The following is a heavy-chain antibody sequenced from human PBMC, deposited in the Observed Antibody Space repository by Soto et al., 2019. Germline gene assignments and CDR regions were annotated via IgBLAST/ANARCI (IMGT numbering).Heavy chain of an antibody. J-gene: IGHJ3*02. CDR1: GFTFSSYG. Sequence: QVQLVESGGGVVQPGRSLRLSCAASGFTFSSYGMHWVRQAPGKGLEWVAVIWYDGSNKYYADSVKGRFTISRDNSKNTLDLQMNSLRAEDTAVYYCAREYSNYVSGGAFDIWGQGTMVTVSS. CDR2: IWYDGSNK. CDR3: AREYSNYVSGGAFDI. D-gene: IGHD4-4*01. V-gene: IGHV3-33*01.